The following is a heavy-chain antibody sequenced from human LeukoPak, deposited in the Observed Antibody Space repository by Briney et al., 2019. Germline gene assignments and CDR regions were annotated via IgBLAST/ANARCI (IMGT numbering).Heavy chain of an antibody. CDR1: GGTFSSYA. V-gene: IGHV1-69*05. CDR2: IIPIFGTA. Sequence: SVKVSCKASGGTFSSYAISWVRQAPGQGLEWMGGIIPIFGTANYAQKFQGRVTITTDESMSTAYMELSSLRSEDTAVYYCARGGRQWLVRGNWFDPWGQGTLVTVSS. CDR3: ARGGRQWLVRGNWFDP. J-gene: IGHJ5*02. D-gene: IGHD6-19*01.